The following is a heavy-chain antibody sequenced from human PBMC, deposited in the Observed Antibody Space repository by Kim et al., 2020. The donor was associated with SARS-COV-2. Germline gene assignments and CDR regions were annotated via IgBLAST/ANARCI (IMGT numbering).Heavy chain of an antibody. CDR2: INSDGSIT. CDR1: GFTFSSYW. CDR3: TRRKSSTSPCWFDT. D-gene: IGHD1-26*01. Sequence: GGSLRLSCAASGFTFSSYWMHWVRQAPGEGLEWVSRINSDGSITTYADSVKGRFTISRDNAKNTLYLQMSSLRAEDTAVYYCTRRKSSTSPCWFDTSVQGTLVSVSS. V-gene: IGHV3-74*01. J-gene: IGHJ5*02.